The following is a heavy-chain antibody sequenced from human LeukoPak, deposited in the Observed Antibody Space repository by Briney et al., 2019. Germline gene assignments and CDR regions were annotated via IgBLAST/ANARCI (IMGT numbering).Heavy chain of an antibody. CDR3: ARHITFRAVWSANGGEAFDI. CDR2: ISSSSSTI. CDR1: GFTFSSYS. D-gene: IGHD1-14*01. Sequence: PGGSLRLSCAASGFTFSSYSMNWVRQAPGKGLEWVSYISSSSSTIYYADSVKGRFTISRDNAKNSLYLQMNSLRAEDTAVYYCARHITFRAVWSANGGEAFDIWGQGTMVTVSS. V-gene: IGHV3-48*01. J-gene: IGHJ3*02.